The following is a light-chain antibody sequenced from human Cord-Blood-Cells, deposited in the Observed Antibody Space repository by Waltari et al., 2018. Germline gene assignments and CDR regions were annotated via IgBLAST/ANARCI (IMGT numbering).Light chain of an antibody. CDR3: QQYNSYSWT. CDR2: DVS. CDR1: QSISSW. J-gene: IGKJ1*01. Sequence: DIQMTPSPSTLSASVGDRVPITCRASQSISSWLAWYQQKPGKAPKLLIYDVSSLESGVPSRFSGSGSGTEFTLTISSLQPDDFATYYCQQYNSYSWTFGQGTKVEIK. V-gene: IGKV1-5*01.